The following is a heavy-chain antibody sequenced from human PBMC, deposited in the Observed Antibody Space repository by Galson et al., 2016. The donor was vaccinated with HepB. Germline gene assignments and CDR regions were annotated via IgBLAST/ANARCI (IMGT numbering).Heavy chain of an antibody. J-gene: IGHJ3*01. CDR2: TYYTGST. V-gene: IGHV4-39*01. CDR3: ARQPIRSLDV. D-gene: IGHD3-16*02. CDR1: GDSISSRIYY. Sequence: SETLSLTCTVAGDSISSRIYYWGWVRQPPGKGLEWIGATYYTGSTYYNPSLRGRVSISVDTSKNQFYLSLTSVTATDTAVYFCARQPIRSLDVWGQGTLVTVSS.